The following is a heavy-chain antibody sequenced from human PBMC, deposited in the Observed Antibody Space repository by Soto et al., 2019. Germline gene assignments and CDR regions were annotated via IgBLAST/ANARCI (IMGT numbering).Heavy chain of an antibody. D-gene: IGHD2-2*01. CDR1: GYTFTSYA. CDR3: ATMHAPYYSYYMDV. CDR2: INAGNGNT. V-gene: IGHV1-3*01. Sequence: ASVKVSCKASGYTFTSYAMHWVRQAPGQRLEWMGWINAGNGNTKYSQKFQGRVTITRDTSASTAYMELSSLRSEDTAVYYCATMHAPYYSYYMDVWGKGTTVTVSS. J-gene: IGHJ6*03.